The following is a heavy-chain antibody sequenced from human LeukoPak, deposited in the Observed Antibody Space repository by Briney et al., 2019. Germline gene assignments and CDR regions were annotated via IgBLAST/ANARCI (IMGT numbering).Heavy chain of an antibody. CDR2: ISDNGYGR. CDR3: LRGGRLPYY. Sequence: PGGSLRLSCAASGFSFGSYTLNWVRQAPGKGLQYVSIISDNGYGRYYANSVKGRFTISRDNSNNTLYLQMDSLRPEDTGVYYCLRGGRLPYYWGQGTLVTVSS. J-gene: IGHJ4*02. D-gene: IGHD2-21*02. V-gene: IGHV3-64*01. CDR1: GFSFGSYT.